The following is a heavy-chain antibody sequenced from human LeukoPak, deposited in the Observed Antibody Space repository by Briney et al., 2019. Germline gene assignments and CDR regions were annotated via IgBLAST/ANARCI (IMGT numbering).Heavy chain of an antibody. CDR3: ARAGYYGWKGSFDP. CDR2: IYYSGST. D-gene: IGHD3-3*01. V-gene: IGHV4-59*01. CDR1: GGSISSYY. Sequence: PSETLSLTCTVSGGSISSYYWSWIRQPPGKGLEWIGYIYYSGSTNYNPSLKSRVTISVDTSKNQFSLKLSSVTAADTAVYYCARAGYYGWKGSFDPWGQGTLVTVSS. J-gene: IGHJ5*02.